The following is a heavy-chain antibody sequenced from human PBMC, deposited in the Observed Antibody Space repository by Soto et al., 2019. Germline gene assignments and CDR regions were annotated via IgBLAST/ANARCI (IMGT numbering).Heavy chain of an antibody. CDR1: GFMFSAYE. V-gene: IGHV3-48*03. CDR3: ARMVEAAAGGFDY. J-gene: IGHJ4*02. D-gene: IGHD2-15*01. Sequence: GSLRLSCAASGFMFSAYEMSWVRQAPGKGLEWISYIGGSGFTIYYADSVRGRFTISRDNAKNAVYLQMDSLRADDTAVYYCARMVEAAAGGFDYWGLGSLVTVSS. CDR2: IGGSGFTI.